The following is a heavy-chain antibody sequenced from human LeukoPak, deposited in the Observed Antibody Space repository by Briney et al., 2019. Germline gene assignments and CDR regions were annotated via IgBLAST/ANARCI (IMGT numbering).Heavy chain of an antibody. CDR2: ISSSSSTI. Sequence: GGSLRLSCAASGFTFSSYNMNWVRQAPGKGLEWVSYISSSSSTIYYADSVKGRFTTSRENAKNSLYLQMNSLRAEDTAVYYCATLLSGYSGDDRSFDYWGQGTLVTVSS. V-gene: IGHV3-48*01. CDR3: ATLLSGYSGDDRSFDY. J-gene: IGHJ4*02. CDR1: GFTFSSYN. D-gene: IGHD5-12*01.